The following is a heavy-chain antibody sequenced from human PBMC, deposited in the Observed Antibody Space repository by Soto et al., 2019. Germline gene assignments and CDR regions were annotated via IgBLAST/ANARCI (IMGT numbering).Heavy chain of an antibody. J-gene: IGHJ6*01. CDR2: ISAYNGNT. Sequence: GASVKVSCKASGYTFTSYGISWVRQAPGQGLEWMGWISAYNGNTNYAQKLQGRVTMTTDTSTSTAYMELRSLRSDDTAVYFCARGRAAGNYYYYGLDVWGQRTTVPVSS. CDR1: GYTFTSYG. CDR3: ARGRAAGNYYYYGLDV. V-gene: IGHV1-18*01. D-gene: IGHD6-13*01.